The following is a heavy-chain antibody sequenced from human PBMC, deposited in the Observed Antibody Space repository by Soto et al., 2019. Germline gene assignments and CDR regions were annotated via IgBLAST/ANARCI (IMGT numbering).Heavy chain of an antibody. Sequence: SETLSPTCTFSGSSIMGYYWTWIRQSPERGLEWICYIHYSVSANYNHSLNSRLTMSVDRSKSQFSMKLASVTTADTAVYYCARGVGGSGLNWFDPWGQGTLVTVSS. CDR1: GSSIMGYY. CDR3: ARGVGGSGLNWFDP. D-gene: IGHD6-19*01. CDR2: IHYSVSA. J-gene: IGHJ5*02. V-gene: IGHV4-59*12.